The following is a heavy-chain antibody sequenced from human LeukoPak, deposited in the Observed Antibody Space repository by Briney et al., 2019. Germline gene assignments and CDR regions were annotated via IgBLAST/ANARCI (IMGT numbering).Heavy chain of an antibody. Sequence: PSETLALTCTVSGGSISTYYWSWIRQPAGKGLEWIRRIYSSGTTIYNPSLKSRVTISVDTSKNQFSLKLSSVTAADTAVYFCASVSSGYDPWGQGTLVTVSS. CDR1: GGSISTYY. CDR2: IYSSGTT. D-gene: IGHD5-12*01. V-gene: IGHV4-4*07. CDR3: ASVSSGYDP. J-gene: IGHJ5*02.